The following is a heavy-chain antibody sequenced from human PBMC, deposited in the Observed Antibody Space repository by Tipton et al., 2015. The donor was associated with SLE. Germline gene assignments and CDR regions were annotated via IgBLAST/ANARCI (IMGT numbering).Heavy chain of an antibody. Sequence: SLRLSCAVSGFTFSSSWMTWVRQAPGKGLEWVANIKQDGDEKYYVDSVKGRFSISRDNAKSSLYLQMNSLRAEDTAVYYCAGDPGGSFDYWGQGTLVTVSS. CDR1: GFTFSSSW. CDR2: IKQDGDEK. V-gene: IGHV3-7*01. CDR3: AGDPGGSFDY. D-gene: IGHD3-16*01. J-gene: IGHJ4*02.